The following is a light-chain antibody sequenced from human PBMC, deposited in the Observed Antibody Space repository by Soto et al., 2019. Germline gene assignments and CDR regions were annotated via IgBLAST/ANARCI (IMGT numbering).Light chain of an antibody. CDR3: AVWDDSLNGAV. CDR2: SNS. Sequence: QSVLTQPPSASGTRGQRVTISCSGSSFNIGSNTVNWYQQLPGMAPKLLIYSNSQRPSGVPDRFSGSKSGTSASLVISGLQSEDEADYHCAVWDDSLNGAVFGGGTKLTVL. J-gene: IGLJ2*01. V-gene: IGLV1-44*01. CDR1: SFNIGSNT.